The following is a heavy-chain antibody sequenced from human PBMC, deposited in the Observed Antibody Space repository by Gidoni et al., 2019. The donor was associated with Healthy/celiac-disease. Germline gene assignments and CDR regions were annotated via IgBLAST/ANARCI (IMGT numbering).Heavy chain of an antibody. J-gene: IGHJ4*02. V-gene: IGHV4-34*01. CDR2: INHSGST. Sequence: QVQLQQWGAGLLKPSETLSLTCAVYGGSFSGYYWSWIRQPPGKGLEWIGEINHSGSTNYNPSLKSRVTISVDTSKNQFSLKLSSVTAADTAVYYCARLVSYDSSGYSDYWGQGTLVTVSS. D-gene: IGHD3-22*01. CDR1: GGSFSGYY. CDR3: ARLVSYDSSGYSDY.